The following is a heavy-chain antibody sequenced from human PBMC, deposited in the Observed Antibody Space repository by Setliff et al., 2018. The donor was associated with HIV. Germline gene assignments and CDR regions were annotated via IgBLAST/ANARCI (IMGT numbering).Heavy chain of an antibody. CDR1: GGSISSSSYY. J-gene: IGHJ4*02. V-gene: IGHV4-39*01. Sequence: SETLSLTCTVSGGSISSSSYYWGWIRQPPGKGLEWIGSLYYSGSTYYNPSLKSRFTISVDTSKNQFSLKLSSVTAADTAVYYCARKATYYYGSGSSNDYWGQGTLVTVSS. D-gene: IGHD3-10*01. CDR3: ARKATYYYGSGSSNDY. CDR2: LYYSGST.